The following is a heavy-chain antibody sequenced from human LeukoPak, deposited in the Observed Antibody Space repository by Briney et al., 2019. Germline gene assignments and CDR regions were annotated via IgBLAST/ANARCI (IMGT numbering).Heavy chain of an antibody. CDR2: ISSSGGST. V-gene: IGHV3-23*01. Sequence: GGSLRLSCAASGFNFTNYAMNWVRQAPGRGLEWVSLISSSGGSTYYAGSVKGRSTISRDNSKSTLYLQMNSLRAEDTAIYYCAKDGPTAIPSWFDPWGQGTLVTVSS. D-gene: IGHD2-21*02. J-gene: IGHJ5*02. CDR3: AKDGPTAIPSWFDP. CDR1: GFNFTNYA.